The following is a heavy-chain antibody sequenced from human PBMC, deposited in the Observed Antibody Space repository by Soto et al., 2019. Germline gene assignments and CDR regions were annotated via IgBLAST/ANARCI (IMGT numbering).Heavy chain of an antibody. CDR1: GYTFNTYG. CDR2: ISAYDGKT. J-gene: IGHJ5*02. V-gene: IGHV1-18*01. D-gene: IGHD3-3*01. CDR3: ARDPHEFWTSYWFDP. Sequence: ASVEVSCKTSGYTFNTYGINWVRQAPGQGLELMGWISAYDGKTTYAEKFQGRVTLTTDTSTSTAYMELRSLRSDETAIYYCARDPHEFWTSYWFDPWGQGTPVTVSS.